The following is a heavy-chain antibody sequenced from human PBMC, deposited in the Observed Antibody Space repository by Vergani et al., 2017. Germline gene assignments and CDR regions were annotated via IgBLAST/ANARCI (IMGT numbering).Heavy chain of an antibody. CDR2: IRGSGGST. D-gene: IGHD5-12*01. CDR3: AKDHSGYDYWYFDY. J-gene: IGHJ4*02. Sequence: EVQLLESGGGLVQPGGSLRLSCVASGFSFSTYAMSWVRQAPGKGLEWVSGIRGSGGSTYYTDSVKGRFTISRDISKNRLYLQMNSLSAEDTAVYYCAKDHSGYDYWYFDYWGKGTLVTVSS. CDR1: GFSFSTYA. V-gene: IGHV3-23*01.